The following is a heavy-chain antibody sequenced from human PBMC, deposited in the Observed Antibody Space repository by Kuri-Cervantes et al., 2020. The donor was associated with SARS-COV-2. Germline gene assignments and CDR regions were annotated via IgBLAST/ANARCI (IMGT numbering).Heavy chain of an antibody. D-gene: IGHD3-10*01. CDR2: ISGSSGST. Sequence: GGSLRLSCAASGFAFSNFAMSWVRQAPGKGLEWVSAISGSSGSTYYADSVKGRFTISRDNSKNTLYLQMNSLRAEDTAVYYCARGFGELPFDYWGQGTLVTVSS. J-gene: IGHJ4*02. CDR1: GFAFSNFA. CDR3: ARGFGELPFDY. V-gene: IGHV3-23*01.